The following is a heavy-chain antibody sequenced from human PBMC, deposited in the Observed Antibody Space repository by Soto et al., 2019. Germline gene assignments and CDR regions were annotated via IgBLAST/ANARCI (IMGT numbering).Heavy chain of an antibody. CDR1: GFTFSNAW. CDR2: IKSKTDGGTT. J-gene: IGHJ4*02. D-gene: IGHD6-6*01. V-gene: IGHV3-15*01. CDR3: TCVEAAQVSPYYFDY. Sequence: EVQLVESGGGLVKPGGSLRLSCAASGFTFSNAWMSWVRQAPGKGLEWVGRIKSKTDGGTTDYAAPVKGRFTISRDDSKNPLYLQMNRLKTEVTAVYYCTCVEAAQVSPYYFDYWGQGTLVTVSS.